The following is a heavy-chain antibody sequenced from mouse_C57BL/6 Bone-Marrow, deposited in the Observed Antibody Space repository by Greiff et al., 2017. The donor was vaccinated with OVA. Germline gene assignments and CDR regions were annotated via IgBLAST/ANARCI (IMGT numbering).Heavy chain of an antibody. J-gene: IGHJ3*01. Sequence: QVQLQQSGPELVKPGASVKISCKASGYAFSSSWMNWVKQRPGKGLKWIGRIYPGDGDTNYNGKFKGKATLTADKSSSTAYMQLSSLTSEDSAVYFCASTAWFAYWGQGTLVTVSA. CDR2: IYPGDGDT. CDR1: GYAFSSSW. V-gene: IGHV1-82*01. CDR3: ASTAWFAY.